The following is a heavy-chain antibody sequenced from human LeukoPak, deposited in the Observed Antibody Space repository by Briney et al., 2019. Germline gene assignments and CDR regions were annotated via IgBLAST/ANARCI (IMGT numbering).Heavy chain of an antibody. Sequence: GGSLRLSCAASGFTFSNAWMSWVRQAPGKGLEWVGRIKNKTDGGTTDYAAPVKGRFTISRDDSKNTLYLQMNSLKTEDTAVYYCTIQYYDILTGYSNWGQGTLVTVSS. CDR2: IKNKTDGGTT. CDR3: TIQYYDILTGYSN. D-gene: IGHD3-9*01. J-gene: IGHJ4*02. V-gene: IGHV3-15*01. CDR1: GFTFSNAW.